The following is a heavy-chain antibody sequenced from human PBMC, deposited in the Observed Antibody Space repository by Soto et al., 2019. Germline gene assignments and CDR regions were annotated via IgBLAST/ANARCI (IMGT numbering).Heavy chain of an antibody. Sequence: QVQLQESGPGLVKPSQTLSLTCTVSGGSISSGDYYWNWIRQPPGKGLEWIGSIYYSGSTYYSPSLMTRVTISVGTSKNQFSLKLSSVTAADTAVYYCVRGDPGACSSTSCSDAFDLWAEGQWSPSLQ. D-gene: IGHD2-2*01. CDR3: VRGDPGACSSTSCSDAFDL. J-gene: IGHJ3*01. V-gene: IGHV4-30-4*01. CDR2: IYYSGST. CDR1: GGSISSGDYY.